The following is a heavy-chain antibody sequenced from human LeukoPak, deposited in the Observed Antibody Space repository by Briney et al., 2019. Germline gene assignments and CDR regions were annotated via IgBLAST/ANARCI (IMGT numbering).Heavy chain of an antibody. CDR1: GGSFSSYY. J-gene: IGHJ3*02. Sequence: SETASLTCAVYGGSFSSYYWSWVRQPPGKGLEWIGEIYHSGDTNYNPSLKSRVTISVDTSKKQFSLKLSSVTAADTAFYYCARYIVSYPHDAFDIWGQGTMVTVSS. D-gene: IGHD1-26*01. CDR3: ARYIVSYPHDAFDI. CDR2: IYHSGDT. V-gene: IGHV4-34*01.